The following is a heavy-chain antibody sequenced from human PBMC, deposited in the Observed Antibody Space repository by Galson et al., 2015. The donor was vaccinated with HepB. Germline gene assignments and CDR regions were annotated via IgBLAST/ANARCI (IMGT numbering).Heavy chain of an antibody. CDR2: FDPEDGET. J-gene: IGHJ6*02. Sequence: SVKVSCKASGYTFIDYYIHWVRQAPGKGLEWMGGFDPEDGETIYAQKFQGRVTMTEDTSTDTAYMELSSLRSEDTAVYYCATTKNPRGYYYYGMDVWGQGTTVTGSS. V-gene: IGHV1-24*01. D-gene: IGHD3-16*01. CDR3: ATTKNPRGYYYYGMDV. CDR1: GYTFIDYY.